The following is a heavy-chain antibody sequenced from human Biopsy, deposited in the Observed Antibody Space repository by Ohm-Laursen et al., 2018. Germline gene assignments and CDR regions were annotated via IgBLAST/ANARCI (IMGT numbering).Heavy chain of an antibody. CDR3: ARTPILVVSAGLVYRHRRHLQGMDV. D-gene: IGHD3-3*01. J-gene: IGHJ6*02. V-gene: IGHV2-70*16. CDR2: IDYVVYK. Sequence: TTQTLPLTRTFSGFSLTARRESVSSIRQAPGKALEWLACIDYVVYKVYSVSLKPRLSISKDISNYQAGLTMTNMDPMESRTYYCARTPILVVSAGLVYRHRRHLQGMDVWGQGTAVTVS. CDR1: GFSLTARRES.